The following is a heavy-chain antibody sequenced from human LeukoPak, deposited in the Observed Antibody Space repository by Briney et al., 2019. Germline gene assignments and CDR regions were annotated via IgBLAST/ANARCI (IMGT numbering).Heavy chain of an antibody. CDR2: MNPNSGNT. CDR1: GYTFTSYG. J-gene: IGHJ3*02. CDR3: ARARVGATSLDAFDI. D-gene: IGHD1-26*01. Sequence: GASVKVSCKASGYTFTSYGISWVRQATGQGLEWMGWMNPNSGNTGYAQKFQGRVTITRNTSISTAYMELSSLRSEDTAVYYCARARVGATSLDAFDIWGQGTMVTVSS. V-gene: IGHV1-8*03.